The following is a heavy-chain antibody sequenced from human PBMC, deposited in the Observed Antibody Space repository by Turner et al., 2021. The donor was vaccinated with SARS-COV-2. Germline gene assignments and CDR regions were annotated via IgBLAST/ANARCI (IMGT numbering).Heavy chain of an antibody. CDR1: GFTFSTYA. J-gene: IGHJ6*02. CDR3: ARARGGSYYYGMDV. D-gene: IGHD2-15*01. Sequence: QVQLVESGGGVVQPGRSLRLSCAASGFTFSTYAMPWVRQAPGKGLEWVALISYDGSNKYYADSVKGRFTISRDNSKNTLYLQMNSLRAEDTAVYYCARARGGSYYYGMDVWGQGTTVTVSS. CDR2: ISYDGSNK. V-gene: IGHV3-30-3*01.